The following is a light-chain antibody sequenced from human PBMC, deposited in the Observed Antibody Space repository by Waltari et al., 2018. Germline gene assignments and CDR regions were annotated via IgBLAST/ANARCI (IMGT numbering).Light chain of an antibody. V-gene: IGKV2-28*01. CDR1: QSLLHSNGYNY. Sequence: DIVMTQSPLSLPVTPGEPASFPSSSSQSLLHSNGYNYLDWYLQKPGQSPQLLIYLGSNRASGVPDRFSGSGSGTDFTLKISRVEAEDVGVYYCMQALQTPFTFGPGTKVDIK. CDR2: LGS. J-gene: IGKJ3*01. CDR3: MQALQTPFT.